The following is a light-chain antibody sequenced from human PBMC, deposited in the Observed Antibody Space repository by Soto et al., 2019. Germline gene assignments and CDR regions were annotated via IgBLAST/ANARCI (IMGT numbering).Light chain of an antibody. V-gene: IGKV3-20*01. CDR1: QSVSSSY. CDR2: GAS. CDR3: QQYGSSHFT. Sequence: EIVLTQSPGTLSLSPGERATLSCRAGQSVSSSYLAWYQQKPGQAPRLLIYGASSRATGIPDRFSGSGSGTDFTLTISRLEPEDFAVYYCQQYGSSHFTFGPGTKVDIK. J-gene: IGKJ3*01.